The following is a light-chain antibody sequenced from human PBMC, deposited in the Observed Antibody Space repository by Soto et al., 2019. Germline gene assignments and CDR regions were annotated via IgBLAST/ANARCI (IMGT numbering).Light chain of an antibody. CDR3: QQYDIPPIT. V-gene: IGKV1-33*01. Sequence: DIQMIQSPSSVVASVWDRVTITFQETQDINIYLNWYQQKXGKAPNXXIYDASNLEIGVQSRFSGSGAGTHFTFTISSLQTEDIGTYYCQQYDIPPITFGRGTRLEIK. CDR1: QDINIY. CDR2: DAS. J-gene: IGKJ5*01.